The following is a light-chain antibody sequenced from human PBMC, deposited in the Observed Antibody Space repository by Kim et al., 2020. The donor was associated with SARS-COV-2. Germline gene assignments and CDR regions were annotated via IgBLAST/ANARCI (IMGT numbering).Light chain of an antibody. CDR2: GKN. CDR1: RLGSYY. V-gene: IGLV3-19*01. CDR3: NSRDSSGNFWV. J-gene: IGLJ3*02. Sequence: LGRTVRITCKGDRLGSYYASWYQQKPGQAPVLVIYGKNNRPSGIPDRFSGSGSGNTASLTITGAQEEDEADYYGNSRDSSGNFWVFGGGTQLTVL.